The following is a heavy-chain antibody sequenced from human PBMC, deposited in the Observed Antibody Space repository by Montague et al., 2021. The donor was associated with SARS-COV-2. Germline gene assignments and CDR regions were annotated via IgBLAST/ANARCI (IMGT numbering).Heavy chain of an antibody. CDR2: ISFDGSCK. D-gene: IGHD3-22*01. V-gene: IGHV3-30*04. CDR1: GFTFSSHP. J-gene: IGHJ4*02. CDR3: ARGRQWLVLGQVDY. Sequence: SLRLSCAASGFTFSSHPMHWVRQAPGNGLEWVAVISFDGSCKYYVDSMKGRLTISRDNSKNTLFLQMNSLRVEDTAVYYCARGRQWLVLGQVDYWGQGTLVTVSS.